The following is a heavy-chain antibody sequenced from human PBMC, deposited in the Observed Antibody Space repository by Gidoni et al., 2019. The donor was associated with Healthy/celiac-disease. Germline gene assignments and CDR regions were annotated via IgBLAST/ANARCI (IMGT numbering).Heavy chain of an antibody. CDR3: ASAGGEGWLQFYYYYGMDV. CDR2: IYSGGST. Sequence: EVQLVESGGGLIQPGGSLRLSCAASGFTVSSNYMSWVRQAPGKGLEWVSVIYSGGSTYYADSVKGRFTISRDNSKNTLYLQMNSLRAEDTAVYYCASAGGEGWLQFYYYYGMDVWGQGTTVTVSS. V-gene: IGHV3-53*01. J-gene: IGHJ6*02. D-gene: IGHD5-12*01. CDR1: GFTVSSNY.